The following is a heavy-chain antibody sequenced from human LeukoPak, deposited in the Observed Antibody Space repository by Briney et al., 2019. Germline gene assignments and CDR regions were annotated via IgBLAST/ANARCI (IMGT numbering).Heavy chain of an antibody. CDR2: INGDGSST. V-gene: IGHV3-74*01. CDR1: GFTFSSHW. Sequence: PGGSLRLSCAASGFTFSSHWMHWVRQVPGKGLVWVSRINGDGSSTSYADSVKGRFTISRDNAKNTLFVQVNSLRVEDTAVYYCARAGISGRPPDYWGQGTLVTVSS. D-gene: IGHD6-6*01. J-gene: IGHJ4*02. CDR3: ARAGISGRPPDY.